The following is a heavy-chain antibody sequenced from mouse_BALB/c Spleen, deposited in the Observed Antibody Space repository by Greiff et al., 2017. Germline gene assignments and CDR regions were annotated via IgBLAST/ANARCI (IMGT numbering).Heavy chain of an antibody. Sequence: VQLQQSGPELVKPGASVKISCKASGYAFSSSWMNWVKQRPGQGLEWIGRIYPGDGDTNYNGKFKGKATLTADKSSSTAYMQLSSLTSVDSAVYYCARGLITTGGYAMDYWGQGTSVTVSS. J-gene: IGHJ4*01. CDR1: GYAFSSSW. V-gene: IGHV1-82*01. D-gene: IGHD2-4*01. CDR2: IYPGDGDT. CDR3: ARGLITTGGYAMDY.